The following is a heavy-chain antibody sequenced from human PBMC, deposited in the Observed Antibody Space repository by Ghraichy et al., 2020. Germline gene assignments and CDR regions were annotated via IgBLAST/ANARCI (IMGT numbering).Heavy chain of an antibody. CDR2: MNPNSGNT. J-gene: IGHJ3*02. V-gene: IGHV1-8*01. D-gene: IGHD3-10*01. Sequence: ASVKVSCKTSGYTFTSYDINWVRQATGQGLEWMGWMNPNSGNTGYAQKFQGRVTMTRSTSINTAYMELSSLRSEDTAVYYCARGSGDDFDIWGQGTMVTVSS. CDR1: GYTFTSYD. CDR3: ARGSGDDFDI.